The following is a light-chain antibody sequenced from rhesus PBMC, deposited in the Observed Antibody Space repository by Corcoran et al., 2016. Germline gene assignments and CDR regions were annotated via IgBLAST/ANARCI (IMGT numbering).Light chain of an antibody. CDR3: QQYSSSPYS. CDR2: KAS. J-gene: IGKJ2*01. CDR1: QSISSW. Sequence: DIQMTQSPSSLSASVGDTVTITCRASQSISSWLAWYQQKPGKAPKLLIYKASSLQSGVPPRFSGSGSGTDFTRTISSLQSEDFATYYCQQYSSSPYSFGQGTKVEIK. V-gene: IGKV1-22*01.